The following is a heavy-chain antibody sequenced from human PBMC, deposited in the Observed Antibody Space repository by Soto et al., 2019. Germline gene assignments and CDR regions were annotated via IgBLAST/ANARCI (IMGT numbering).Heavy chain of an antibody. J-gene: IGHJ4*02. CDR2: IYYSGST. CDR1: GGSISSGGYY. V-gene: IGHV4-31*03. Sequence: SETLSLTCTVSGGSISSGGYYWSWIRQHPGKGLEWIGYIYYSGSTYYNPSLKSRVTISVDTSKNQFSLKLSSVTAADTAVYYCARDRNPRSSSSSEPCFDYWGQGTLVTVSS. CDR3: ARDRNPRSSSSSEPCFDY. D-gene: IGHD6-6*01.